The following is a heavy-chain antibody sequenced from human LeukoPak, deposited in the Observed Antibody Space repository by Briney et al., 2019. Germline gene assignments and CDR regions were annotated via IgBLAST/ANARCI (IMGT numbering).Heavy chain of an antibody. CDR2: ISSTSGDV. CDR1: GITFSRFG. V-gene: IGHV3-48*02. CDR3: AQKGGTDH. D-gene: IGHD2-15*01. Sequence: GGSLRLSCVASGITFSRFGMNWVRQAPGKGLEWISHISSTSGDVYYADSVKGRFTISRDNAKNSLYLQMSSLRNEDTAIYYCAQKGGTDHWGQGTLVTVSS. J-gene: IGHJ4*02.